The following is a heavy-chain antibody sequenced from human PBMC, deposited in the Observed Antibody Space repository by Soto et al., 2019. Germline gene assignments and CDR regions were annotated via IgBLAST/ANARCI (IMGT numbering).Heavy chain of an antibody. J-gene: IGHJ4*02. CDR3: ARQIYDSDTGPNFQYYFDS. CDR1: GYTFTSYG. V-gene: IGHV1-18*01. D-gene: IGHD3-22*01. Sequence: GASVKVSCKASGYTFTSYGISWVRQAPGQGLEWMGWISAYNGNTNYAQKLQGRVTMTTDTSTSTAYMELRSLRSDDTAMYYCARQIYDSDTGPNFQYYFDSWGQGTPVTV. CDR2: ISAYNGNT.